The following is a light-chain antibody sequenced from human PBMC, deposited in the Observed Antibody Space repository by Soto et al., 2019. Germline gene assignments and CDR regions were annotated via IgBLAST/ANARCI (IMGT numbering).Light chain of an antibody. V-gene: IGKV3-15*01. CDR3: QQYCNWPLTGT. J-gene: IGKJ3*01. CDR2: GAS. CDR1: QSIRTN. Sequence: EIVLTQSPATLSVSAGGTVTLSCRASQSIRTNVAWYQQIPGQAPRLLVYGASTRATGVPARFSGSGYGIEFNLPISSLQSEDSAFYYCQQYCNWPLTGTFGP.